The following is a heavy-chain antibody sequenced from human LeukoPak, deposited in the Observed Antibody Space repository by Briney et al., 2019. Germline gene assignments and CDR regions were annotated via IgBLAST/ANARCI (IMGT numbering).Heavy chain of an antibody. CDR1: GFTFSSYW. J-gene: IGHJ4*02. V-gene: IGHV3-7*01. CDR3: ARDLADYYDSSGYFY. CDR2: IKQDGSEK. Sequence: LPGGSLRLSCAASGFTFSSYWMSWVRQAPGKGLEWVANIKQDGSEKYYVDSVKGRFTISRDNAKNSLYLQMNSLRAEDTAVYYCARDLADYYDSSGYFYWGKGTLVTVSS. D-gene: IGHD3-22*01.